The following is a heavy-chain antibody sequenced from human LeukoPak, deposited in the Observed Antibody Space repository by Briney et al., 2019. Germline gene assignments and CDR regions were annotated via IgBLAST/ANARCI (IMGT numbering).Heavy chain of an antibody. D-gene: IGHD3-10*01. CDR3: AFSLGDGSGSSFNWFDS. J-gene: IGHJ5*01. Sequence: GESLKISCKGSGNSFTSYWIGWVRQMPGKGLEWMGIIYPGDSDTRYSPSFQGQVTISADKSISTVYLQWNSLKASDTAMYCCAFSLGDGSGSSFNWFDSWGQGTLVTVSS. CDR2: IYPGDSDT. V-gene: IGHV5-51*01. CDR1: GNSFTSYW.